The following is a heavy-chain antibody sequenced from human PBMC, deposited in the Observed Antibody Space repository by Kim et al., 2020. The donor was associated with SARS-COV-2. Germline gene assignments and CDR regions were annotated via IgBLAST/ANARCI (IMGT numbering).Heavy chain of an antibody. V-gene: IGHV3-74*01. CDR3: ATSLWFGELSYYYYYYGMDV. D-gene: IGHD3-10*01. J-gene: IGHJ6*02. Sequence: GGSLRLSCAASGFTFSSYWMHWVRQAPGKGLVWVSRINSDGSSTSYADSVKGRFTISRDNAKNTLYLQMNSLRAEDTAVYYCATSLWFGELSYYYYYYGMDVWGQGTTVTVSS. CDR1: GFTFSSYW. CDR2: INSDGSST.